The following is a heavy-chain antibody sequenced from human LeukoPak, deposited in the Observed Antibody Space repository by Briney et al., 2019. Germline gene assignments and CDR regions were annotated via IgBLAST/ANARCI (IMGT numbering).Heavy chain of an antibody. CDR2: ISYDGSNK. Sequence: GRSLRLSCAASGFTFSSYAMHWVRQAPGKGLEWVAVISYDGSNKYYADSVKGRFTISRDNSKNTLYLQLDSLRAEDTAVYYCATNPSDYSGYDYGINYWGQGTLVTVSS. CDR1: GFTFSSYA. D-gene: IGHD5-12*01. V-gene: IGHV3-30-3*01. CDR3: ATNPSDYSGYDYGINY. J-gene: IGHJ4*02.